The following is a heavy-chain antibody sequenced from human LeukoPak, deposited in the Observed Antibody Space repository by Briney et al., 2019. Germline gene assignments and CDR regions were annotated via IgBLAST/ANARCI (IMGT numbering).Heavy chain of an antibody. D-gene: IGHD3-3*01. Sequence: SETLSLTCTVSGGSISRYYWGWIRQPPGKGLEWIGSIYYSGSTYYNPSLKSRVTISVDTSKNQFSLKLSSVTAADTAVYYCARGTSYDFWSGPFDYWGQGTLVTVSS. V-gene: IGHV4-39*07. CDR1: GGSISRYY. CDR2: IYYSGST. J-gene: IGHJ4*02. CDR3: ARGTSYDFWSGPFDY.